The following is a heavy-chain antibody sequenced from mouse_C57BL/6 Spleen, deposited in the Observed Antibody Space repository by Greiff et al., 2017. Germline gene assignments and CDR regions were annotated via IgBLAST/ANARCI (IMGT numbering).Heavy chain of an antibody. CDR2: FYPGSGSI. CDR1: GYTFTEYT. Sequence: QVQLQQSGAELVKPGASVKLSCKASGYTFTEYTIHWVKQRSGQGLEWIGWFYPGSGSIKYNEKFKDKATLTADKSSSTVYMELSRLTSEDSAVXFCARHEEGAIYYDYEGFAYWGQGTLVTVSA. J-gene: IGHJ3*01. D-gene: IGHD2-4*01. V-gene: IGHV1-62-2*01. CDR3: ARHEEGAIYYDYEGFAY.